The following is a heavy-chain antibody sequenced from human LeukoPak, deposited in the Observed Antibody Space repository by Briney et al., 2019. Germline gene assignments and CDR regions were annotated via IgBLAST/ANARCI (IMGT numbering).Heavy chain of an antibody. CDR3: AREGVTYYYYYGMDV. J-gene: IGHJ6*02. V-gene: IGHV3-30-3*01. CDR2: ISYDGSNK. CDR1: GFTFSSYA. D-gene: IGHD4-11*01. Sequence: GVSLRLSCAAWGFTFSSYAMLGLRQAPGKGREGVAVISYDGSNKYYAHSVNGRVTISRDNSKNTLYLQMNSLRAEDTGVYYCAREGVTYYYYYGMDVCGQGATVTVSS.